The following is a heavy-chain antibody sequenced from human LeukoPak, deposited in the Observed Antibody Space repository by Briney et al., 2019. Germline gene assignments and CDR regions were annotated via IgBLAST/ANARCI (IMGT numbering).Heavy chain of an antibody. D-gene: IGHD2-15*01. CDR3: TTYSVWDY. J-gene: IGHJ4*02. Sequence: PGGPLRLFCAASRFTFSKAWMSWARQAPGKAVEWVGRIKSKTDGGTTDYAAPVKGRFTISRDDSKNTLYLQMNSLKTEDTAVYYCTTYSVWDYWGQGTLVTVSS. CDR1: RFTFSKAW. V-gene: IGHV3-15*01. CDR2: IKSKTDGGTT.